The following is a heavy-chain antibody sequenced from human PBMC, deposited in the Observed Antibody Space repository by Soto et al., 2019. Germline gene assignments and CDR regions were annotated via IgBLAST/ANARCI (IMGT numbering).Heavy chain of an antibody. CDR2: IYYIWST. V-gene: IGHV4-39*01. Sequence: SETLSLTCTVSGGSISSSSYYWGWIRQPPGKGLEWIVSIYYIWSTIYIPSLNSRVTISVDTSKNQFSLKLCSVTAADTAVYYCARHRSYSSSWYVIDYWGQGTLVTVSS. CDR3: ARHRSYSSSWYVIDY. D-gene: IGHD6-13*01. CDR1: GGSISSSSYY. J-gene: IGHJ4*02.